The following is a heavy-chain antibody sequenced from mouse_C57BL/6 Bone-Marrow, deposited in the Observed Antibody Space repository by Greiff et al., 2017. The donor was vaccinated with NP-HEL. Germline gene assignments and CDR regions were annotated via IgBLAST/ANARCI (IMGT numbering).Heavy chain of an antibody. CDR3: ARPPNDYGSSHDYAMDY. D-gene: IGHD1-1*01. CDR1: GFTFSSYG. CDR2: ISSGSSYT. V-gene: IGHV5-6*01. Sequence: EVQLVESGGDLVKPGGSLKLSCAASGFTFSSYGMSCVRQTPDQRLEWVATISSGSSYTYYPDSVKGRFTISRDNAKNTLYRQMSSLKSEDTAMYYCARPPNDYGSSHDYAMDYWGQGTSVTVSS. J-gene: IGHJ4*01.